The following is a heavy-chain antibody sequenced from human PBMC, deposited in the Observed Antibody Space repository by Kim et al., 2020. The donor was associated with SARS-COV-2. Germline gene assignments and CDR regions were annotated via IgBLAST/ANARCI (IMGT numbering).Heavy chain of an antibody. CDR2: ISYDGSNK. CDR3: ATLVVPAAIDY. Sequence: GGSLRLSCAASGFTFSSYAMHWVRQAPGKGLEWVAVISYDGSNKYYADSVKGRFTISRDNSKNTLYLQMNSLRAEDTAVYYCATLVVPAAIDYWGQGTLVTVSS. CDR1: GFTFSSYA. V-gene: IGHV3-30-3*01. J-gene: IGHJ4*02. D-gene: IGHD2-2*01.